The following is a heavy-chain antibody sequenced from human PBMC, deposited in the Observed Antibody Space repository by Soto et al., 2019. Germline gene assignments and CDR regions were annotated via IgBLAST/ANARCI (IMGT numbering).Heavy chain of an antibody. D-gene: IGHD3-10*01. J-gene: IGHJ4*02. CDR2: IWAEGHTT. V-gene: IGHV3-33*01. CDR1: GFSFSDHG. Sequence: PGGSLRLSCAASGFSFSDHGIHWVRQAPGKGLEWVALIWAEGHTTNYADSVKGRFIISRDNSRNTAFLQMDSLSAEDTAVYYCTREGPLSGNGPLDQWGQGXMVTVSS. CDR3: TREGPLSGNGPLDQ.